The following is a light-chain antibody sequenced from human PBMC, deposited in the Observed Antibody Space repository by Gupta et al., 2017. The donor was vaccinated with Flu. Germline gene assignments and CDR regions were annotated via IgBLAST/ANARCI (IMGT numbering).Light chain of an antibody. CDR3: QQRYSTLWM. CDR2: AAS. V-gene: IGKV1-39*01. CDR1: QSISSY. J-gene: IGKJ1*01. Sequence: DIQMTQSPSSLSASVGDRVTITCRASQSISSYLNWYQQKPGKAPKLLIYAASRLKSGVPSRFSGSGSGTDFTLTISRLQPEDFANYYCQQRYSTLWMFGQGTKVEIK.